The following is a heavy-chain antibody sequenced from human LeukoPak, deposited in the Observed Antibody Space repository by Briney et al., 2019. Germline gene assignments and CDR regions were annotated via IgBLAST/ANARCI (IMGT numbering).Heavy chain of an antibody. D-gene: IGHD6-19*01. CDR2: INHSGST. CDR3: ARGGSGQWLINYYYYYGMDV. V-gene: IGHV4-34*01. CDR1: GGSFSGYY. J-gene: IGHJ6*02. Sequence: PSETLSLTCAVYGGSFSGYYWSWIRQPPGKGLEWIGEINHSGSTNYNPSLKSRVTISVDTSKNQFSLKLSSVTAADTAVYYCARGGSGQWLINYYYYYGMDVWGQGTTVTVSS.